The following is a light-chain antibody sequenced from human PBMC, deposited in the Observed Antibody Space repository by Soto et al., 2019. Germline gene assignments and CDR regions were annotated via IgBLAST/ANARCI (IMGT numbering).Light chain of an antibody. CDR3: QHYGGSPVT. V-gene: IGKV3-20*01. J-gene: IGKJ5*01. Sequence: IVLTQSPCTLSLSPGERVTLSCRASQSVTTRLAWYQHKPGQAPTLLMSGASNRASGVPVRFSGSGSGTDFTLTITRLEPEDFAMYYCQHYGGSPVTFGLGTRLEI. CDR1: QSVTTR. CDR2: GAS.